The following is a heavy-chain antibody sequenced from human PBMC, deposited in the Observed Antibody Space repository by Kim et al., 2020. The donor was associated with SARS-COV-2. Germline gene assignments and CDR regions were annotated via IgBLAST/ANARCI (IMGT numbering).Heavy chain of an antibody. CDR1: GGSFDDYL. CDR3: ATASFSSSSPFAH. Sequence: SETLSLTCAVFGGSFDDYLLTWIRQSPGKGLEWIGEINHGGRTNYNPSLDSRVTMSVDMSKQHFPLRLSPVTAADTAPYYCATASFSSSSPFAHWGQGTL. J-gene: IGHJ4*02. D-gene: IGHD6-6*01. CDR2: INHGGRT. V-gene: IGHV4-34*01.